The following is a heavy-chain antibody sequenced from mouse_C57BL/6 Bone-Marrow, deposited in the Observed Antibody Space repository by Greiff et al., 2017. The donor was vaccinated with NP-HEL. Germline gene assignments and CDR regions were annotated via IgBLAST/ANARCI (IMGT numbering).Heavy chain of an antibody. CDR1: GFTFSSYA. CDR2: ISDGGSYT. D-gene: IGHD1-1*01. Sequence: EVKLMESGGGLVKPGGSLKLSCAASGFTFSSYAMSWVRQTPEKRLEWVATISDGGSYTYDPDNVKGRFTITRDNAKNNLYLQMSHLKSEDTAMYYGARDYYGSSSAYWGQGTTLTVSS. CDR3: ARDYYGSSSAY. V-gene: IGHV5-4*03. J-gene: IGHJ2*01.